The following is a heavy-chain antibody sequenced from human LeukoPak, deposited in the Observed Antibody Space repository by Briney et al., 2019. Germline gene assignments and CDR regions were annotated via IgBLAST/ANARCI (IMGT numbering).Heavy chain of an antibody. CDR2: IHYTGAT. CDR3: AREVDIPLTPDGFDI. V-gene: IGHV4-31*03. D-gene: IGHD3-9*01. Sequence: SQTLSLTCTVSGVSISRSDYWSWIRQAPGKGLEWVGYIHYTGATYYNPSLKSRLTLSLDTSKNQFSLKLSSVTAADTAVYYCAREVDIPLTPDGFDIWGHGTVVTVFS. CDR1: GVSISRSDY. J-gene: IGHJ3*02.